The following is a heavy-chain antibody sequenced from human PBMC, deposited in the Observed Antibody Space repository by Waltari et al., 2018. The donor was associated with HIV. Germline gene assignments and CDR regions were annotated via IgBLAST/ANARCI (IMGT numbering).Heavy chain of an antibody. Sequence: EVQLVESGGGLVQPGGSLRLSCAASGFTFSSYAMSWVRQAPGKGLEWVSAISGGSTYYADSVKGRFTISRDNSKNTLYLQMNSLRAEDTAVYYCTKVDVRGGSGTYYPREKAFDIWGQGTMVTVSS. CDR2: ISGGST. CDR1: GFTFSSYA. CDR3: TKVDVRGGSGTYYPREKAFDI. D-gene: IGHD1-26*01. V-gene: IGHV3-23*04. J-gene: IGHJ3*02.